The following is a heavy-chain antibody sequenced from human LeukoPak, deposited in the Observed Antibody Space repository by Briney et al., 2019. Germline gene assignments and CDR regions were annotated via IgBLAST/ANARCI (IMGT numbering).Heavy chain of an antibody. CDR3: ARDGFLGPVTAYLDY. D-gene: IGHD2-21*02. CDR2: VKGDRSST. J-gene: IGHJ4*02. V-gene: IGHV3-74*01. Sequence: GGSLRLSCAASGFTFSSYAMHWVRQAPGKGLVWGSRVKGDRSSTSYADSVKGRFTISRDNARNTLYLQMNSLRAEDTAVYYSARDGFLGPVTAYLDYWGQGTPVTVSS. CDR1: GFTFSSYA.